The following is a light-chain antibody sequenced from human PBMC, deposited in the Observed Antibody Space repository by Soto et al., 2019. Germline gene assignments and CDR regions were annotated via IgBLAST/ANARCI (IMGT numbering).Light chain of an antibody. CDR2: GAS. V-gene: IGKV3-15*01. J-gene: IGKJ3*01. Sequence: ESVLAQSPATLSLSPGERATLSCRASQSVSSYLAWYQQKPGQAPRLLIYGASTRATGIPARFSGSGSGTEFTLTISSLQSEDFSVYYCHQYGTAPLTFGPGTKVDI. CDR1: QSVSSY. CDR3: HQYGTAPLT.